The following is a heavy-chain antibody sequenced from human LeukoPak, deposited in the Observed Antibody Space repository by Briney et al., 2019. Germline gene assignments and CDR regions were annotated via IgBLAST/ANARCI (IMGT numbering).Heavy chain of an antibody. D-gene: IGHD2-2*01. J-gene: IGHJ4*02. CDR1: GYTFTGFY. V-gene: IGHV1-2*02. CDR2: ISPDRGGT. Sequence: ASVKVSCKASGYTFTGFYIHWVRQAPGQGLEWMGWISPDRGGTNYAQKFQGRVTLTRDTSINTAYMELSGLTSDDTAVYYCVREDFVVIPAAMRGDYWGQGTLVIVSS. CDR3: VREDFVVIPAAMRGDY.